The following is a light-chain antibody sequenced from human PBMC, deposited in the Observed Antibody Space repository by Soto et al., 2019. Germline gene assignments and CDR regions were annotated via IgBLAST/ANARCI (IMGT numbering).Light chain of an antibody. CDR2: DAS. Sequence: PGERATLPCRASQSVSSYLAWYQQKPGQAPRLLIYDASNRATGIPARFSGSGSGTDFTLTISSLEPEDFAVYYCQQRSNWPRLTFGGGTKVEIK. CDR1: QSVSSY. CDR3: QQRSNWPRLT. J-gene: IGKJ4*01. V-gene: IGKV3-11*01.